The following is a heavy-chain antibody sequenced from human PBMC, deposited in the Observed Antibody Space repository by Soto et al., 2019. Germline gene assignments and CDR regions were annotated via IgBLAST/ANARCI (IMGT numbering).Heavy chain of an antibody. J-gene: IGHJ2*01. Sequence: GGSLRLSCSTSGFTFGDYGMTWFRQAPGKGLEWVGLIRSKSYGKTTEYAASATDRFTISRDDSKRIAYLQMNSLKADDTAVYYCTIERWDECDPKWYFDLWGRGTLVTVSS. CDR1: GFTFGDYG. V-gene: IGHV3-49*03. D-gene: IGHD1-26*01. CDR2: IRSKSYGKTT. CDR3: TIERWDECDPKWYFDL.